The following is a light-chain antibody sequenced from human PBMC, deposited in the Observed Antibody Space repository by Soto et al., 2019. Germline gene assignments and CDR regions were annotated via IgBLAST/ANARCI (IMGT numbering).Light chain of an antibody. CDR2: DAS. CDR1: QSVSSS. Sequence: EIVLTQSPATLSLSPGERATLSCRASQSVSSSLAWYQQKPGQAPRLLIYDASNRTTGIPARFSGSGSGTDFTLTISSLEPEDFAVYYCQQRNNPLTFGGGTKVEIK. J-gene: IGKJ4*01. CDR3: QQRNNPLT. V-gene: IGKV3-11*01.